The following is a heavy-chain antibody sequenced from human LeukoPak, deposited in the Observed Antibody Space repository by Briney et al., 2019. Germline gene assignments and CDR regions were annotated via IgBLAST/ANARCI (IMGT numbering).Heavy chain of an antibody. J-gene: IGHJ2*01. Sequence: SETLSLTCTVSGGSISSYYWSWIRQPPGKGLEWIGYIYYSGSTNYNPSLKSRVTISVDTSKNQVSLKLSSVTAADTALYYCARDKGPYWYFDLWGRGTLLTVSS. CDR1: GGSISSYY. CDR2: IYYSGST. V-gene: IGHV4-59*01. CDR3: ARDKGPYWYFDL.